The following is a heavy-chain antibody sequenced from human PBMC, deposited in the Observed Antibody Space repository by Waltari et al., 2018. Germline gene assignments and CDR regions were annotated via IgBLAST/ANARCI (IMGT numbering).Heavy chain of an antibody. V-gene: IGHV3-73*01. Sequence: EVQLVESGGGFVQPGGSLKLSCEDSGFSFSDSSMHWVRQTSGKGLEWLVRIRSKSYSYLTTHAASVRGRFTISRDDSKNTAYLQMNSLKIDDTAVYFCARGPDLAICRSGSCQFDYWGQGTLVTVSS. CDR1: GFSFSDSS. J-gene: IGHJ4*02. CDR2: IRSKSYSYLT. D-gene: IGHD2-15*01. CDR3: ARGPDLAICRSGSCQFDY.